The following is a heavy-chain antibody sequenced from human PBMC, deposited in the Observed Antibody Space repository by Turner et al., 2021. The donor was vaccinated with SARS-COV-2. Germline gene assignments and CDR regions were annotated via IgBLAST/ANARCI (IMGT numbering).Heavy chain of an antibody. V-gene: IGHV4-39*01. D-gene: IGHD2-2*01. CDR3: VRPACSSTACYFYFDS. CDR1: GGSISSSSYY. J-gene: IGHJ4*02. Sequence: QVQLQESGPGLVKPSETLSLTCSVPGGSISSSSYYWGWIRQSPGKGLEWLATVFSSGTTYDNPSLNGRVSMSVDTSNNQFSLRLTSATVADTAVYYCVRPACSSTACYFYFDSWGQGILVTVS. CDR2: VFSSGTT.